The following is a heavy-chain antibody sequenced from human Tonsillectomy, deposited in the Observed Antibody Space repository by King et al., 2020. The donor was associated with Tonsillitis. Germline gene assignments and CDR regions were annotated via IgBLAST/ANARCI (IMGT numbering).Heavy chain of an antibody. CDR1: GGSISSGGYY. J-gene: IGHJ5*02. Sequence: VQLQESGPGLVKPSQTLSITCTVSGGSISSGGYYWNWIRQPPGKGLEWIGYISYSGTTYYNPSHRSRVAISMDTSRKQFSLKLSSVTAADTAVYHCASAFWYSSGWGWFDPWGQGTLVTVSS. CDR2: ISYSGTT. V-gene: IGHV4-31*03. CDR3: ASAFWYSSGWGWFDP. D-gene: IGHD6-19*01.